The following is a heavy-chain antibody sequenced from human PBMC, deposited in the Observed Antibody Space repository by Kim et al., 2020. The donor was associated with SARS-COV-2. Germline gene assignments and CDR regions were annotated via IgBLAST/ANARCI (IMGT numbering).Heavy chain of an antibody. D-gene: IGHD1-1*01. V-gene: IGHV4-59*01. Sequence: LKSRVTISGDTSKTQFSLKLSSVTAADTAVYYCARAQLEPLTYYYYYMDVWGKGTTVTVSS. J-gene: IGHJ6*03. CDR3: ARAQLEPLTYYYYYMDV.